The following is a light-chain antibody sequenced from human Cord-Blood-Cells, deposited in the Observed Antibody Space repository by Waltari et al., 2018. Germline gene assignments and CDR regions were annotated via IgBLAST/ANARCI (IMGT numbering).Light chain of an antibody. CDR1: SSYVGGYNY. V-gene: IGLV2-11*01. Sequence: QSALTQPRSVSGSPGQSVTISCTGTSSYVGGYNYVSWYQQRPGKAPKPMIYDVSKRPSGVPDRFSGSKSGNTASLTIPGLQAEDEADYYCCSYAGSYTFGVFGGGTKLTVL. CDR3: CSYAGSYTFGV. CDR2: DVS. J-gene: IGLJ3*02.